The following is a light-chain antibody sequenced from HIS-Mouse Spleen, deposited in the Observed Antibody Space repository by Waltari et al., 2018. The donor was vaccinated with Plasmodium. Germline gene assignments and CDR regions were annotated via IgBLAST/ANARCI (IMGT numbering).Light chain of an antibody. Sequence: SYELTQPPSVSVSPGQTARITCSGDALPKKYAYWYQQKSGQAPVLVIYEDSKRPCGHPARFSGYISGKRATLTISGGQVEDEADYYCYSTDSSGNHRVFGGGTKLTVL. V-gene: IGLV3-10*01. CDR1: ALPKKY. CDR2: EDS. J-gene: IGLJ3*02. CDR3: YSTDSSGNHRV.